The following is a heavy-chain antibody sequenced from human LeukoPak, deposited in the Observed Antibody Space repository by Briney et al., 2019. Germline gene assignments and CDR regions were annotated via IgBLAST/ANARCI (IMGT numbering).Heavy chain of an antibody. CDR1: GLTLSNYN. CDR2: ISSSSRSI. Sequence: GGSLRLSCAASGLTLSNYNMNGVRQAPGKGLEWVSHISSSSRSIYYADSVKGRFTISRDNAKNSLYLQMNSLRDEDTAVYYCAREYGSGTPDFDYWGQGTLVSVSS. J-gene: IGHJ4*02. V-gene: IGHV3-48*02. CDR3: AREYGSGTPDFDY. D-gene: IGHD3-10*01.